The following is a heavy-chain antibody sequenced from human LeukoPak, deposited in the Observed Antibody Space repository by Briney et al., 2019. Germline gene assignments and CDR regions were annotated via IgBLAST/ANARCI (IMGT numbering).Heavy chain of an antibody. CDR1: GGSMSSVEYY. V-gene: IGHV4-31*03. D-gene: IGHD6-6*01. J-gene: IGHJ5*02. CDR2: MFYGGST. Sequence: SETLSLTCTVSGGSMSSVEYYWSWIRQRPGKGLEWIGYMFYGGSTFHSPSLGSRITILGDTSKNQFSLRLSSVTAADTAVYYCARGIRHLSIAARQGSWFDPWGQGTLVTVSS. CDR3: ARGIRHLSIAARQGSWFDP.